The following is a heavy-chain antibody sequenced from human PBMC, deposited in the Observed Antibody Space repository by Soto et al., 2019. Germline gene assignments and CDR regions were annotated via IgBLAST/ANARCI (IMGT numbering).Heavy chain of an antibody. CDR2: ISSSGSTI. V-gene: IGHV3-48*03. CDR1: GFTFSSYE. J-gene: IGHJ4*02. D-gene: IGHD1-26*01. CDR3: AAMGATSFRADY. Sequence: RGSLRLSCAASGFTFSSYEMNWVRQAPGKGLEWVSYISSSGSTIYYADSVKGRFTISRDNAKNSLYLQMNSLRAEDTAVYYCAAMGATSFRADYWGQGTLVTVSS.